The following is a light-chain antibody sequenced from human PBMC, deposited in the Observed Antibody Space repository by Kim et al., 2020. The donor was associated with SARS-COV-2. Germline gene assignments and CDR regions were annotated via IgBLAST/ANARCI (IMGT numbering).Light chain of an antibody. CDR2: GAS. CDR3: QQYGSSPRT. Sequence: GEIATLSCRASQSVSRSYLAWYQQKPGQAPRLLIYGASSRATGIPDRFSGSGSGTDFTLTISRLEPEDFAVYYCQQYGSSPRTFGQGTKVDIK. V-gene: IGKV3-20*01. CDR1: QSVSRSY. J-gene: IGKJ1*01.